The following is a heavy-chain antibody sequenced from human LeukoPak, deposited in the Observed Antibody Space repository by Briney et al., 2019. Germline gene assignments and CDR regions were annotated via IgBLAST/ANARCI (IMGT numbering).Heavy chain of an antibody. J-gene: IGHJ1*01. CDR3: ARATVTRGIRTGPAAEVGAAEYFQH. Sequence: GASVKVSCKASGYTFTSYYMHWVRQAPGQGLEWMGIINPSGGSTSYAQKFQGRVTMTRDTSTSTVYMELSSLRSEDTAVYYCARATVTRGIRTGPAAEVGAAEYFQHWGQGTLVTVSS. V-gene: IGHV1-46*01. CDR1: GYTFTSYY. CDR2: INPSGGST. D-gene: IGHD4-17*01.